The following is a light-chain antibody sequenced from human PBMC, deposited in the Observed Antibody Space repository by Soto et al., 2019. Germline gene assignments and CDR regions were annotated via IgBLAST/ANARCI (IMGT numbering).Light chain of an antibody. V-gene: IGKV1-39*01. J-gene: IGKJ1*01. Sequence: DIQMTQSPSSLSSSVGDRFTITCLSSQYVGRYLHWYQHKPGKAPKLLIYATSNLQSGVPSRFSGSGSGTDFSLTISSLQAEDFATYYCQQTYRTPPWTFGQGTKVDIK. CDR3: QQTYRTPPWT. CDR1: QYVGRY. CDR2: ATS.